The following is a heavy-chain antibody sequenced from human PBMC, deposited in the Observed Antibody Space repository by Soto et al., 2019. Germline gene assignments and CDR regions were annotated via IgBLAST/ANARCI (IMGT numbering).Heavy chain of an antibody. V-gene: IGHV3-23*01. J-gene: IGHJ4*02. D-gene: IGHD2-21*01. CDR3: AQVRGGGVVSPSHDY. CDR2: IRATGGQT. CDR1: GFTFRNFV. Sequence: EVQLLESGGGMVQPGGSLRLSCAASGFTFRNFVMSWVRQAPGKGLEWVSAIRATGGQTFYADSVKGRFTISRDNSKKILYLQINSLRDEDRPLFSWAQVRGGGVVSPSHDYWGQGPLVTVSS.